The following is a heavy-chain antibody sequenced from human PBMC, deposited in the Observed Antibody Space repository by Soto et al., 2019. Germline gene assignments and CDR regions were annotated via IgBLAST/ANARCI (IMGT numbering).Heavy chain of an antibody. CDR1: GASIFNKDVY. CDR3: ARDSAVAGTLGWFDP. Sequence: SETLSLTCTVSGASIFNKDVYFGWIRQPPGKGLEWIGYIYYSGSTNYNPSLKSRVTISVDTSKNQFSLKLSSVTAADTAVYYCARDSAVAGTLGWFDPWGQGTLVTVSS. J-gene: IGHJ5*02. V-gene: IGHV4-61*08. D-gene: IGHD6-19*01. CDR2: IYYSGST.